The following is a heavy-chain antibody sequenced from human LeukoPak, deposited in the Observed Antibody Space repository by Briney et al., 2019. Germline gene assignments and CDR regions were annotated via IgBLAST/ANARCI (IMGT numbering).Heavy chain of an antibody. CDR2: IYYSGST. D-gene: IGHD3-22*01. CDR3: ARAEGLNYYDSSGYSNWFDP. CDR1: GYSISSGYY. J-gene: IGHJ5*02. Sequence: SETLSLTCTVSGYSISSGYYWGWIRQPPGKGLEWIGSIYYSGSTYYNPSLKSRVTISVDTSKNQFSLKLSSVTAADTAVYYCARAEGLNYYDSSGYSNWFDPWGQGTLVTVSS. V-gene: IGHV4-38-2*02.